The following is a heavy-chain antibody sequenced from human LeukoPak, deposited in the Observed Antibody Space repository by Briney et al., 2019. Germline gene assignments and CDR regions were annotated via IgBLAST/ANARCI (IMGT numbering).Heavy chain of an antibody. CDR1: GYTFTSYG. CDR3: ARDRAWSWFDP. CDR2: ISAYNGNT. V-gene: IGHV1-18*01. J-gene: IGHJ5*02. Sequence: GGSVKVSCMASGYTFTSYGISWVRQAPGQGLEWMGWISAYNGNTNYVQKLQGRVTMTTDTYTRTAYMELRSLSSDDTAVYYCARDRAWSWFDPWGQGTLVTVSS. D-gene: IGHD2-8*02.